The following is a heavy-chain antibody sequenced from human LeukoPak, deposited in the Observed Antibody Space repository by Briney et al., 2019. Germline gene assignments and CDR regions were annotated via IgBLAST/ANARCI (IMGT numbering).Heavy chain of an antibody. J-gene: IGHJ6*03. CDR1: VYTFTAYY. CDR2: INPNSGGT. Sequence: GASVKVSCKASVYTFTAYYMHWVRQAPGQGLEWMGWINPNSGGTNYAQKFQGRVTMTRDTSISTAYMELSRLRYDDTAVYYCARSYYDILTGYKDYYYYMDVWGKGTTVTVSS. D-gene: IGHD3-9*01. V-gene: IGHV1-2*02. CDR3: ARSYYDILTGYKDYYYYMDV.